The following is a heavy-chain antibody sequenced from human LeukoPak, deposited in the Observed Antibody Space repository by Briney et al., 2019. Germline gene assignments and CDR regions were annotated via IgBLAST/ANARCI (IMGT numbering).Heavy chain of an antibody. CDR3: ARGRRITMIVVVNYLNY. CDR2: INPNSGGT. CDR1: GYTFTGYY. D-gene: IGHD3-22*01. V-gene: IGHV1-2*02. J-gene: IGHJ4*02. Sequence: GASVKVSCKASGYTFTGYYMHWVRQAPGQVLEWMGWINPNSGGTNYAQKFQGRVTMTRDTSISTAYMELSRLRSDDTAVYYCARGRRITMIVVVNYLNYWGQGTLVTVSS.